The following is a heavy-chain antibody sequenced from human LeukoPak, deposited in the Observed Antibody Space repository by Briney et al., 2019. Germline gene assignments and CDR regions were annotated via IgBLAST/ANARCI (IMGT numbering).Heavy chain of an antibody. V-gene: IGHV4-30-4*01. J-gene: IGHJ5*02. CDR3: ASLGRMVRGVTS. D-gene: IGHD3-10*01. CDR1: GGSISSGDYY. Sequence: PSQTLSLTCTVSGGSISSGDYYWSWLRQPPGRGLEWIGYIYYSGSTYYNPSLKSRVTMSVDTSKNQFSLKLSSVTAADTAVYYCASLGRMVRGVTSWGQGTLVTVSS. CDR2: IYYSGST.